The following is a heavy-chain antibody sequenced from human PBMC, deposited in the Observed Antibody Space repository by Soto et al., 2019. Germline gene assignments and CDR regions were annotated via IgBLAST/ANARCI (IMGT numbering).Heavy chain of an antibody. Sequence: QVQLVQSGAEVKKPGSSVKVSCKASGGTFSSSTISWVRQAPGQGLEWMGRIIPILGIANYAQKFQGRVTSTADKSTSTAYMELSSLRSDDTAVYYCARQSLHYYGAGPPGYGMDVWGQGTTVTFSS. J-gene: IGHJ6*02. V-gene: IGHV1-69*02. CDR2: IIPILGIA. D-gene: IGHD3-10*01. CDR1: GGTFSSST. CDR3: ARQSLHYYGAGPPGYGMDV.